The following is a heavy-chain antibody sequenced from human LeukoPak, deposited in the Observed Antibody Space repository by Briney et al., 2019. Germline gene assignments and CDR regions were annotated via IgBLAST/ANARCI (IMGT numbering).Heavy chain of an antibody. CDR1: GYSSTTYW. Sequence: AESLKISCNGSGYSSTTYWIGWVRQMARKGLEWLGIIYPGDSDTRYNPSLQGEVTTSADKSINTAYLQWSSLKASDTALCYCARGKTDCDGDCYAVDYWGQGTLVTVSS. J-gene: IGHJ4*02. CDR3: ARGKTDCDGDCYAVDY. CDR2: IYPGDSDT. D-gene: IGHD2-21*02. V-gene: IGHV5-51*01.